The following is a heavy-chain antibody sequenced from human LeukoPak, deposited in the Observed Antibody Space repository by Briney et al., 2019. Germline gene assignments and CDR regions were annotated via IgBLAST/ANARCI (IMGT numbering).Heavy chain of an antibody. CDR2: ISGSGGST. J-gene: IGHJ4*02. D-gene: IGHD6-19*01. CDR3: AVGGGSGWFPFDY. V-gene: IGHV3-23*01. Sequence: GGSLRLSCAASGFTFSSYAMSWVRQAPGKGLEWVSAISGSGGSTYYADSVKGRFTISRDNSKNTLYLQMNSLGAEDTAVYYCAVGGGSGWFPFDYWGQGTLVTVSS. CDR1: GFTFSSYA.